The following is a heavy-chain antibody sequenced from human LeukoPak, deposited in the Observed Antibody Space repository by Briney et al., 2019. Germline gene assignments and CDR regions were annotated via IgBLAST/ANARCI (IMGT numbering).Heavy chain of an antibody. CDR3: AKDQVDLGYYYYYGMDV. Sequence: GRSLRLSCAASGFTFSSYGKHWVRQAPGKGLEWVAVISYDGSNKYYADSVKGRFTISRDNSKNTLYLQMNSLRAEDTAVYYCAKDQVDLGYYYYYGMDVWGKGTTVTVSS. D-gene: IGHD3-9*01. CDR2: ISYDGSNK. J-gene: IGHJ6*04. CDR1: GFTFSSYG. V-gene: IGHV3-30*18.